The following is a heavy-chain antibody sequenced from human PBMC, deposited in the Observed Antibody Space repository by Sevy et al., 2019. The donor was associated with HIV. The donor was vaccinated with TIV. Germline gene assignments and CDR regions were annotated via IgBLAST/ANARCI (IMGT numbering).Heavy chain of an antibody. CDR3: AKGGPLKYEYYYYYMDV. CDR2: ISGSGGST. V-gene: IGHV3-23*01. CDR1: GFTFSSYA. Sequence: GGSLRLSCAASGFTFSSYAMSWVRQAPGKGLEWVSAISGSGGSTYYADSVKGRFTISRDNSKNTLYLQMNSLRAEDTAVYYCAKGGPLKYEYYYYYMDVWGKGTTVTVSS. J-gene: IGHJ6*03. D-gene: IGHD3-3*01.